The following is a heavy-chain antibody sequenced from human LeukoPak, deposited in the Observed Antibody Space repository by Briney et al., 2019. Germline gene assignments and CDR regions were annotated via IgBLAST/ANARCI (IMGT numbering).Heavy chain of an antibody. J-gene: IGHJ4*02. CDR1: GFTFHDHA. CDR3: ARDNYYDSSAYYNYFDY. Sequence: GRSLRLSCAASGFTFHDHAMHWVRQAPGKGLEWVSSISWNGGSIAYADSVRGRFTISRDNARTSLFLQMNSLRAEDTALYYCARDNYYDSSAYYNYFDYWGQGTVVTVSS. CDR2: ISWNGGSI. V-gene: IGHV3-9*01. D-gene: IGHD3-22*01.